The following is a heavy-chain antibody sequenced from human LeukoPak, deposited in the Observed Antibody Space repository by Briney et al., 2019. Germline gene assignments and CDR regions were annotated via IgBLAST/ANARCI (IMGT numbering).Heavy chain of an antibody. CDR2: IYSGGST. J-gene: IGHJ6*03. D-gene: IGHD6-6*01. V-gene: IGHV3-53*01. CDR3: ARTSSSSSFYYYYYYMDV. CDR1: GFTVSSNY. Sequence: GGPLRLSCAASGFTVSSNYMSWVRQAPGKGLEWVSVIYSGGSTYYADSVKGRFTISRDNSKNTLYLQMNSLRAEDTAVYYCARTSSSSSFYYYYYYMDVWGKGTTVTVSS.